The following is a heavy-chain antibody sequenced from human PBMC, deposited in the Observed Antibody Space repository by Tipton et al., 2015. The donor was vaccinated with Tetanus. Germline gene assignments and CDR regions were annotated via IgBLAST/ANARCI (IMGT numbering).Heavy chain of an antibody. CDR1: GGSISTYH. Sequence: TLSLTCTVSGGSISTYHWNWIRQFPGKGLEWIGYIDYFGTTKYNPSLKSRVAMSVDTSKNQLSLKLSSVTAADTAVYYCSSSPGNHYLAFFDYWGRGTLVTVSS. V-gene: IGHV4-59*08. J-gene: IGHJ4*02. CDR3: SSSPGNHYLAFFDY. D-gene: IGHD2/OR15-2a*01. CDR2: IDYFGTT.